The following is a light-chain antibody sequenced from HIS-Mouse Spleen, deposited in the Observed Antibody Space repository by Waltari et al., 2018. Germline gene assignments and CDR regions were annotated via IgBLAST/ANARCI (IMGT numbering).Light chain of an antibody. CDR1: SSHIGSNT. CDR2: SNN. J-gene: IGLJ3*02. Sequence: QSVLTQPPSASGTPGQRVTISCSGSSSHIGSNTVNWYHHPPGTAPKLLIYSNNQRPSGVPDRFSGSKSGTSASLAISGLQSEDEADYYCAAWDDSLNGHWVFGGGTKLTVL. CDR3: AAWDDSLNGHWV. V-gene: IGLV1-44*01.